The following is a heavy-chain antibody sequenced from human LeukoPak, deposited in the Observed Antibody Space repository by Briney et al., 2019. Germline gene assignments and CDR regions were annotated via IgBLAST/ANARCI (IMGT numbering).Heavy chain of an antibody. CDR2: ITNGGSTI. CDR1: GFTFSDHN. D-gene: IGHD3-9*01. J-gene: IGHJ6*02. Sequence: KPGGSLRLSCAASGFTFSDHNMNWVRQAPGKGLEWVSYITNGGSTIHHADSVKGRFIISRDNAKKTLYLQMNSLRAEDTAVYYCARSIGLTGGGVDVWGQGTTVTVSS. V-gene: IGHV3-11*01. CDR3: ARSIGLTGGGVDV.